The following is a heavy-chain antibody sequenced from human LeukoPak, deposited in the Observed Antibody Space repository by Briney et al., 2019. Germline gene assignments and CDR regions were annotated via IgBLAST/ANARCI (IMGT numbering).Heavy chain of an antibody. CDR1: GFTFTSSA. CDR3: AAEGHARRGGYDFWSGYYTAGWFDP. V-gene: IGHV1-58*02. CDR2: IVVGMGNT. J-gene: IGHJ5*02. Sequence: SVNVSCKASGFTFTSSAMQWVRQARGQRLEWIGWIVVGMGNTNYAQKFQERVTITRDMSTSTAYMELSSLRSEDTAVYYCAAEGHARRGGYDFWSGYYTAGWFDPWGQGTLVTVSS. D-gene: IGHD3-3*01.